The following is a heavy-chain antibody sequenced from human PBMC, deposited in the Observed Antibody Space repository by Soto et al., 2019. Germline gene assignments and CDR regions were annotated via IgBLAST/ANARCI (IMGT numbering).Heavy chain of an antibody. D-gene: IGHD2-15*01. Sequence: QVQLVQSGAELKKPGASVKVSCKASGYPFINFGISWVRQAPGQGLEWMGWISVYNGYANYAQNFQGRVTMTTDTSTSTAYMELRRLRSDDTAVYYCARDRDCGSGGRCYPGWYFDLWGRGTLVTVSS. J-gene: IGHJ2*01. CDR3: ARDRDCGSGGRCYPGWYFDL. CDR1: GYPFINFG. V-gene: IGHV1-18*01. CDR2: ISVYNGYA.